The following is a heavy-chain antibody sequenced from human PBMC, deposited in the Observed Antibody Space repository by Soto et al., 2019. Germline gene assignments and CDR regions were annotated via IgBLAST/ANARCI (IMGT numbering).Heavy chain of an antibody. CDR1: GYTFTRDG. J-gene: IGHJ4*02. V-gene: IGHV1-18*01. Sequence: GASVKGACKASGYTFTRDGISWVRQAPGQGLEWMGWINPYNGNTKYAQKLQGRVTMTTDTSTSTAYMELRSLRSDDTAVYYCARDAAVGLFDYWGQGTLVTAPQ. D-gene: IGHD1-26*01. CDR2: INPYNGNT. CDR3: ARDAAVGLFDY.